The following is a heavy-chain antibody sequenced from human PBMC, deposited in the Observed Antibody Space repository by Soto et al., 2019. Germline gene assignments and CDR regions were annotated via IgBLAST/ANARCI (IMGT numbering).Heavy chain of an antibody. V-gene: IGHV1-3*01. J-gene: IGHJ5*01. Sequence: GASVKVSCKASGYTFTSYAMHWVRQAPGQRLEWMGWINAGNGNTKYSQKFQGRVTITRDTSASTAYMELSSLRSEDTAVYYCARVWHGSWAYRLHLFAPGGRGTLVPVSS. CDR3: ARVWHGSWAYRLHLFAP. CDR2: INAGNGNT. D-gene: IGHD6-6*01. CDR1: GYTFTSYA.